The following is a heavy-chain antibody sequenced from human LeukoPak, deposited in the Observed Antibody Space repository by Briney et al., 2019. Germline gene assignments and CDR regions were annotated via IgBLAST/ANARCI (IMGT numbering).Heavy chain of an antibody. CDR3: TRGRWWLPY. CDR2: TSSSDAGT. Sequence: GSLRLSCAASGFTFSSYAMSWVRQTPGKGLEWVAATSSSDAGTYHADSVRGRFTISRDNSKNTVFLEINSLRREDTAVYYCTRGRWWLPYWGQGTLVTVSS. D-gene: IGHD2-15*01. V-gene: IGHV3-23*01. J-gene: IGHJ4*02. CDR1: GFTFSSYA.